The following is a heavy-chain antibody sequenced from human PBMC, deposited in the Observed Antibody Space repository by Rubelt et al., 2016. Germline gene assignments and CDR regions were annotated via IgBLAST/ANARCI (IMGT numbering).Heavy chain of an antibody. Sequence: QVQLQPWGAGLLKPSETLSLTCSFHDGPFSGYQGTWVRQAPGRGLEWIGEISHSGSTNFNPSPKSRLTISVDTSKKQFSLNVTSVTASDTAVDYCARDGGRYKFDYWGQGILAIVSS. D-gene: IGHD1-26*01. CDR3: ARDGGRYKFDY. J-gene: IGHJ4*02. CDR2: ISHSGST. CDR1: DGPFSGYQ. V-gene: IGHV4-34*01.